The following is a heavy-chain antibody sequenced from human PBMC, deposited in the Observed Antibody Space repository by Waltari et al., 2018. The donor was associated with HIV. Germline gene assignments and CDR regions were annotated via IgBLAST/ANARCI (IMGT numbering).Heavy chain of an antibody. CDR2: IWYHGDKE. D-gene: IGHD5-18*01. J-gene: IGHJ1*01. V-gene: IGHV3-33*01. CDR1: GFTFGGYG. Sequence: QVQLAGSGGGVVQPGRSLPFSCAASGFTFGGYGRHWVRQAPGKGLEWVAVIWYHGDKEDDADSVKGRFNISRDNSRNTVFLHMNSLRAEDTGFYFCARERGYTSPFDLWGQGTLVTVSS. CDR3: ARERGYTSPFDL.